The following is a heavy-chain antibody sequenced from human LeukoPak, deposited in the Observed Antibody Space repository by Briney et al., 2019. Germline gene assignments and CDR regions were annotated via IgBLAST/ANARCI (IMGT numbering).Heavy chain of an antibody. J-gene: IGHJ4*02. CDR1: GFTFSSYS. V-gene: IGHV3-21*01. Sequence: GGSLRLSCAASGFTFSSYSMNWVRQAPGKGLEWVSSISSSSSYIYYADSVKGRFTISRDNAKNSLYLQMNSLRAEDTAVYYCARDMSFRGSGWFDYWGQGTLVTVSS. CDR3: ARDMSFRGSGWFDY. D-gene: IGHD6-19*01. CDR2: ISSSSSYI.